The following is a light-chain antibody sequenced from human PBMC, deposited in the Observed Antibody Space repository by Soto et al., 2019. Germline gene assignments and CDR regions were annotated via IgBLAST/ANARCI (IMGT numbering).Light chain of an antibody. Sequence: QSVLTQPPSVSAAPGQQVTISCSGSSSNIGDNYVSWYQHLPGTAPKLVVYANDRRPSGIPGRFSGSKSGTSATLVITGLQTGDEAYYYCGTWDDRLDGNYVFGTGTKVTVL. V-gene: IGLV1-51*01. J-gene: IGLJ1*01. CDR3: GTWDDRLDGNYV. CDR1: SSNIGDNY. CDR2: AND.